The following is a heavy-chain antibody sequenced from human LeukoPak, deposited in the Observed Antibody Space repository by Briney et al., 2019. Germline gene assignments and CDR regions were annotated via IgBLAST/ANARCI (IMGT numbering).Heavy chain of an antibody. J-gene: IGHJ4*02. V-gene: IGHV3-23*01. CDR3: ARDHRGVRDYFDY. Sequence: PGGSLRLSCAASGFAFSSYAISWVRQAPGKGLEWVSSISGSGGSTYYADSVKGRFTISRDNFKDTLYLQMNSLRAEDTAVYYCARDHRGVRDYFDYWGQGTLVTVSS. D-gene: IGHD3-10*01. CDR2: ISGSGGST. CDR1: GFAFSSYA.